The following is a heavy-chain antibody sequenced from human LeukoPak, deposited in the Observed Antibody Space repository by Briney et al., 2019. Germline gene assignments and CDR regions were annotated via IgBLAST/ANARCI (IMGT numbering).Heavy chain of an antibody. D-gene: IGHD1-14*01. V-gene: IGHV1-69*13. CDR1: GGTFSSYA. CDR2: IIPIFGTA. Sequence: GASVKVSCTASGGTFSSYAISWVRQAPGQGLEWMGGIIPIFGTANYAQKFQGRVTITADESTSTAYMELSSLRSEDTAVYYCAGLADWDNRPFDYGGQGTLVTVPS. CDR3: AGLADWDNRPFDY. J-gene: IGHJ4*02.